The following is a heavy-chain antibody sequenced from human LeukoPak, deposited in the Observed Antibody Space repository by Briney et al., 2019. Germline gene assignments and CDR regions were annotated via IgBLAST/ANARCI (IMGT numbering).Heavy chain of an antibody. CDR2: IYYSGST. D-gene: IGHD3-22*01. J-gene: IGHJ4*02. V-gene: IGHV4-59*08. Sequence: SETLSLTCTVSGDSISSNYWSWIRQPPGKGLEWIGYIYYSGSTNYNPSLKSRVTMSIDTSNNHFSLRLSSVTAADTAMYYCARGFYDSSGYSSPFDSWGQGTLVTVSS. CDR1: GDSISSNY. CDR3: ARGFYDSSGYSSPFDS.